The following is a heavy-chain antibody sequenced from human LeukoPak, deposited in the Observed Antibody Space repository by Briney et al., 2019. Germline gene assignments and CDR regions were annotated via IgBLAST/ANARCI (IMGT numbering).Heavy chain of an antibody. CDR1: GFTFSTYA. Sequence: GGSLRLSCAASGFTFSTYAMSWVRQAPGKGLEWVSAISGSGVSTYYADSVKGRFTVSRDNSKNTLYLQMSSLRAEDTAVYYCAKDERNWNYNLASQTYDWGQGTLVTVSS. CDR3: AKDERNWNYNLASQTYD. J-gene: IGHJ4*02. D-gene: IGHD1-7*01. V-gene: IGHV3-23*01. CDR2: ISGSGVST.